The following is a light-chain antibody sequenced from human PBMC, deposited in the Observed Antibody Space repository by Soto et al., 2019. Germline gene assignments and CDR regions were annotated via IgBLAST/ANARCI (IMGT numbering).Light chain of an antibody. CDR3: AAWDDSLNGRV. CDR1: RSNIGSNT. V-gene: IGLV1-44*01. CDR2: SNN. Sequence: QSALTQPPSVSGTPGQMVTVSCSGGRSNIGSNTVHWYQQLPGAAPKLLIYSNNQRPSGVPDRFSGSKSGTSASLAISGLQSEDEADYYCAAWDDSLNGRVFGGGTK. J-gene: IGLJ3*02.